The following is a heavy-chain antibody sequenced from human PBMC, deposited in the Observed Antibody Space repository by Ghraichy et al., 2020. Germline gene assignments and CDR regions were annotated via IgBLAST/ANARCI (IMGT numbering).Heavy chain of an antibody. Sequence: SVQVSCKASGGTFSGYAISWVRQAPGQGLEWMGRIIPILGIANYAQKFQGRVTITADKSTSTAYMELSSLGSEDTAVYYCARDRRVGLLWFGEPQNNYYGMDVWGQGTTVTVSS. V-gene: IGHV1-69*04. D-gene: IGHD3-10*01. CDR2: IIPILGIA. J-gene: IGHJ6*02. CDR3: ARDRRVGLLWFGEPQNNYYGMDV. CDR1: GGTFSGYA.